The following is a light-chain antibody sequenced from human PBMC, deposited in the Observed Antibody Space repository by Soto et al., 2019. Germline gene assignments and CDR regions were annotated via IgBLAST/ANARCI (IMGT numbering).Light chain of an antibody. CDR2: KVT. V-gene: IGLV2-14*01. CDR3: ASSTSDSLYV. J-gene: IGLJ1*01. Sequence: QSALTQPASVSGSPGQSITISCTGTSSNVGGNKYVSWYQQYPGKVPKLLINKVTNRPSGVSYRFAGSKSGNTASLTISALLAEDEADYFCASSTSDSLYVFGTGTKVTVL. CDR1: SSNVGGNKY.